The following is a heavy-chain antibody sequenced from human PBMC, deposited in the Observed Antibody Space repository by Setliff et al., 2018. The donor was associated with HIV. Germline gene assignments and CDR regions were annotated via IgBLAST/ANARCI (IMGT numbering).Heavy chain of an antibody. Sequence: LSLTCTVSGGSISSYYWSWIRQPPGKGLEWIGYIYTSGSTKYNPSLKSRVTISLDTSKNQFSLNLSSVTAADTAVYYCARGEEDDTFDIWGHGTMVTVSS. CDR1: GGSISSYY. V-gene: IGHV4-59*01. CDR3: ARGEEDDTFDI. CDR2: IYTSGST. J-gene: IGHJ3*02.